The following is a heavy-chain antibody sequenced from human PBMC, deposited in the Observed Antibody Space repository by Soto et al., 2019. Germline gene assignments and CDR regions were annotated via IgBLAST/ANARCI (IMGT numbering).Heavy chain of an antibody. V-gene: IGHV4-30-2*01. Sequence: SETLSLTCAVSGGSISSGGYSWSWIRQPPGKGLEWIGYIYHSGSTYYNPSLKSRVTISVDRSKNQFSLKLSSVTAADTAVYYCARGVTYYYDSSGYLTWGQGTLDTVSS. CDR3: ARGVTYYYDSSGYLT. J-gene: IGHJ5*02. D-gene: IGHD3-22*01. CDR2: IYHSGST. CDR1: GGSISSGGYS.